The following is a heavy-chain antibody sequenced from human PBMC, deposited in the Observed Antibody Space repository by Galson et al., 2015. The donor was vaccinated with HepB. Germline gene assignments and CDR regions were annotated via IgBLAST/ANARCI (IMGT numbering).Heavy chain of an antibody. CDR3: ARDFAPGGGYYFMYYFDY. CDR1: GFTFSSYA. J-gene: IGHJ4*02. V-gene: IGHV3-64*01. Sequence: SLRLSCAASGFTFSSYAMHWVRQAPGKGLEYVSAISSNGGSTYYANSVKGRFTISRDNSKNTLYLQMGSLRAEDMAVYYCARDFAPGGGYYFMYYFDYWGQGTLVTVSS. CDR2: ISSNGGST. D-gene: IGHD3-22*01.